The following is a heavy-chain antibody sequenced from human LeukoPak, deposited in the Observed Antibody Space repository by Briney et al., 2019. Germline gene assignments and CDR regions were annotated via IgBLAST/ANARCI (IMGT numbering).Heavy chain of an antibody. CDR1: GFTFRAFA. V-gene: IGHV3-23*01. CDR2: TNGRGVDT. CDR3: AKGGDFYGKFDC. J-gene: IGHJ4*02. Sequence: GSLTLSCGASGFTFRAFAMSWVRQAPGKGLEWVSATNGRGVDTYYAGSVKGRFTISRDNSKSALYLQMNSLRAEDTAIYYCAKGGDFYGKFDCGGQGTLVTVSS. D-gene: IGHD2/OR15-2a*01.